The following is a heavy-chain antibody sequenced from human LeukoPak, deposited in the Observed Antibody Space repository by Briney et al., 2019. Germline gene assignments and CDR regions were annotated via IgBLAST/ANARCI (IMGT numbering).Heavy chain of an antibody. J-gene: IGHJ4*01. CDR3: VRGNPFGGY. Sequence: PGGSLRLSCAASGFTLSSYWMIWVRQALGKGLEWVANIKQDGSEISYVDSVKGRFTISRDNAKNSLYLQMNSLRAEDTAVYYCVRGNPFGGYWGQGTLVTVSS. D-gene: IGHD2-15*01. V-gene: IGHV3-7*03. CDR2: IKQDGSEI. CDR1: GFTLSSYW.